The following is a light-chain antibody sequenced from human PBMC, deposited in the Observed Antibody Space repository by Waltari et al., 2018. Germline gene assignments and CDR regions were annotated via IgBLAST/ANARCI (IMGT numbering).Light chain of an antibody. CDR2: DNN. CDR3: GTWDSSLSAGV. J-gene: IGLJ3*02. V-gene: IGLV1-51*01. Sequence: QSVLTQPPSVSAAPGQKVTISCSGSSSNIGNNYLSWYQQLPGTAPKVLIYDNNKRPSGIPDRFSGSKSGTSATLGITGLQTGDEADYYCGTWDSSLSAGVFGGGTKLTVL. CDR1: SSNIGNNY.